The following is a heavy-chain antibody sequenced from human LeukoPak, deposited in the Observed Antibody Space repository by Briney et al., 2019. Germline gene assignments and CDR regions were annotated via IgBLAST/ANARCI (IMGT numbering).Heavy chain of an antibody. J-gene: IGHJ6*03. D-gene: IGHD3-10*01. Sequence: PSETLSLTCTVSGGSISRSRYYWGWIRQPPGKGLEWIGSIYYSGSTYYNPSLKSRVTTSVDTSKNQFSLKLSSDCARESYGSRSYDYYYYYMDVWGKGTTVTVSS. CDR2: IYYSGST. CDR1: GGSISRSRYY. CDR3: YDYYYYYMDV. V-gene: IGHV4-39*07.